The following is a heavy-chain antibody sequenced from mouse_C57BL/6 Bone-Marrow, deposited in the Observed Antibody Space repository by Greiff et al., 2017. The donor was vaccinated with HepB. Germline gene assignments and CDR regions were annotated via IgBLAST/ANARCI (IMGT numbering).Heavy chain of an antibody. CDR3: VREGDWGYFDV. V-gene: IGHV10-1*01. CDR1: GFSFNTYA. D-gene: IGHD2-13*01. Sequence: EAGGGLVQPKGSLKLSCAASGFSFNTYAMNWVRQAPGKGLEWVARIRSKSNNYATYYADSVKDRFTISRDDSESMLYLQMNNLKTEDTAMYYCVREGDWGYFDVWGTGTTVTVSS. J-gene: IGHJ1*03. CDR2: IRSKSNNYAT.